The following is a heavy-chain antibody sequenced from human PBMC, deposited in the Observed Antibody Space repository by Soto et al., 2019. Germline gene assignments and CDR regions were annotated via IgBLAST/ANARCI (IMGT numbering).Heavy chain of an antibody. CDR3: ARHQRDDASRKIDC. Sequence: WESLKISCQGSGYSFTSNWIGWVRQMPGKGLEWMGIINPADSDIKYSPSFQGQVTISADKSIGTAYLQWSSLKASDTAMYYCARHQRDDASRKIDCWGQGTLVTVSS. J-gene: IGHJ4*02. D-gene: IGHD3-16*01. CDR2: INPADSDI. CDR1: GYSFTSNW. V-gene: IGHV5-51*01.